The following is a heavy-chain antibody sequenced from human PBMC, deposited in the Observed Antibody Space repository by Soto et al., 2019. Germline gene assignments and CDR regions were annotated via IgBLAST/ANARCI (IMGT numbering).Heavy chain of an antibody. V-gene: IGHV3-33*01. CDR2: IWYDGSNK. Sequence: PGGSLRLSCAASGFTFSSYGMHWVRQAPGKGLEWVAVIWYDGSNKYYADSVKGRYTISRDDSQNSLYLQMNSLKTEDTAVYYCARVRLSGPPEGKVFDFWGQGTMVTVSS. J-gene: IGHJ3*01. CDR1: GFTFSSYG. CDR3: ARVRLSGPPEGKVFDF. D-gene: IGHD3-10*01.